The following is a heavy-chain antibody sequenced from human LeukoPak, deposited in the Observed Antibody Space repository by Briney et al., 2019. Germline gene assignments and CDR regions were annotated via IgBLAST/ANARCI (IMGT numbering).Heavy chain of an antibody. CDR3: AKDARWVGATSQTFHYPDY. J-gene: IGHJ4*02. CDR1: GFTFSSYG. CDR2: IRYDGSNK. D-gene: IGHD1-26*01. V-gene: IGHV3-30*02. Sequence: PGGSLRLSCAASGFTFSSYGMHWVRQAPGKGLEWVAFIRYDGSNKYYADSVKGRFTISRDNSKNTLYLQMNSLRAEDTAVYYCAKDARWVGATSQTFHYPDYWGQGTLVTVSS.